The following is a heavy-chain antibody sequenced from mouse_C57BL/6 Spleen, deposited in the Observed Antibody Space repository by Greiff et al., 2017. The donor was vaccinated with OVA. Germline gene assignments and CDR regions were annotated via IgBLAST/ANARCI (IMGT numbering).Heavy chain of an antibody. CDR1: GYTFTSYG. J-gene: IGHJ4*01. V-gene: IGHV1-81*01. Sequence: QVQLQQSGAELARPGASVKLSCKASGYTFTSYGISWVKQRTGQGLEWIGEIYPRSGNTYYNEKFKGKATLTADQSSSTAYMELRSLTSEDSAVYFCASPITTVVATPYAMDYWGQGTSVTVSS. CDR3: ASPITTVVATPYAMDY. D-gene: IGHD1-1*01. CDR2: IYPRSGNT.